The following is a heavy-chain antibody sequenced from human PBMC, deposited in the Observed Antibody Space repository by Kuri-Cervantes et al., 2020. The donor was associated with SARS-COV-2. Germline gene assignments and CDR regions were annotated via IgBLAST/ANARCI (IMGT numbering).Heavy chain of an antibody. CDR2: ISSSSSYI. V-gene: IGHV3-21*01. J-gene: IGHJ6*02. Sequence: GGSLRLSCAASGFTFSSYSMNWVRQAPGKGPEWVSSISSSSSYIYYADSVKGRFTISRDNAKNSLYLQMNSLRAEDTAVYYCARDRDGYSSSWYGGYYYGMDVWGQGTTVTVSS. CDR3: ARDRDGYSSSWYGGYYYGMDV. D-gene: IGHD6-13*01. CDR1: GFTFSSYS.